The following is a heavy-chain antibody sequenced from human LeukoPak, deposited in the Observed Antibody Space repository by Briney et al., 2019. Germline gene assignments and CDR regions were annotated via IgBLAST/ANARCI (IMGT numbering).Heavy chain of an antibody. CDR2: IKQDGSEK. D-gene: IGHD2-21*01. Sequence: GGSLRLSCAASGFTFSSYRMSWVRQAPGKGLEWVANIKQDGSEKYYVDSVKGRFTISRDNAKNSLYLQMNSLRAEDTAVYYCARVRWVVIATCFDYWGQGTLVTVSS. CDR3: ARVRWVVIATCFDY. V-gene: IGHV3-7*01. CDR1: GFTFSSYR. J-gene: IGHJ4*02.